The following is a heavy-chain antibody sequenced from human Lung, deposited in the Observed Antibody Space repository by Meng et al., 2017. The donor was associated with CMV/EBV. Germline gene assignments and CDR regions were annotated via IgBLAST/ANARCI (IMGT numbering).Heavy chain of an antibody. CDR3: ARSPDCITTSCHYYYQYYRMDV. V-gene: IGHV4-34*01. Sequence: GSLRLXCAVYGGSFSGYYWNWIRQPPGKGLEWIGEINYTGSTNYNPYLKSRVNISVDTSKDQLPLKLTSVTAADTAVYYCARSPDCITTSCHYYYQYYRMDVWGQGTTVTVSS. J-gene: IGHJ6*02. CDR1: GGSFSGYY. D-gene: IGHD2-2*01. CDR2: INYTGST.